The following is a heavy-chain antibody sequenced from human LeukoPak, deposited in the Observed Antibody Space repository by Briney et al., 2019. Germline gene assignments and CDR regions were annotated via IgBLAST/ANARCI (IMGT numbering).Heavy chain of an antibody. CDR3: AKAAGRVATITIFDY. J-gene: IGHJ4*02. V-gene: IGHV3-30*18. CDR2: ISYDGSNK. D-gene: IGHD5-12*01. Sequence: GSSLRLSCAASGFTFSSYGMHWVRQAPAKGLEWVAVISYDGSNKYYAESVKGRFTISRDNSKHTLYLQMNSLRAEDTAVYYCAKAAGRVATITIFDYWGQGTLVTVSS. CDR1: GFTFSSYG.